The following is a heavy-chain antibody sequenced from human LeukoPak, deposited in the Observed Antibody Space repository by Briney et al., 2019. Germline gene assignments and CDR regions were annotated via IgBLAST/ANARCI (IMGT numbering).Heavy chain of an antibody. V-gene: IGHV3-21*04. CDR1: GFTFSSYS. D-gene: IGHD5-18*01. J-gene: IGHJ4*02. CDR3: AKDSPDTAMGDY. Sequence: PGGSLRLSCAASGFTFSSYSMNWVRQAPGKGLEWVSSISSSSSYIYYADSVKGRFTISRDNAKNSLYLQMDSLRAEDTAVYYCAKDSPDTAMGDYWGQGTLVTVSS. CDR2: ISSSSSYI.